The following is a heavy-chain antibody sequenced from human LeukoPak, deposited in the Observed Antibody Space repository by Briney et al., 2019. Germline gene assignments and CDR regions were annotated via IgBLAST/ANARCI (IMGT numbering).Heavy chain of an antibody. V-gene: IGHV3-49*03. CDR1: GFTFGDYA. CDR3: TRDESGSYLTHMDY. Sequence: GGSLRLSCAASGFTFGDYAMSWFRQAPGKGLEWVGFIRSKAYGGTTGYAASVKGRFTISRDDSKSIAYLQMNSLKTEDTAVYYCTRDESGSYLTHMDYWGQGTLVTVSS. D-gene: IGHD1-26*01. CDR2: IRSKAYGGTT. J-gene: IGHJ4*02.